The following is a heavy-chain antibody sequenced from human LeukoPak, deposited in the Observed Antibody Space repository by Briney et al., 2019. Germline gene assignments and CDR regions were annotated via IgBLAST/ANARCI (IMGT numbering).Heavy chain of an antibody. CDR3: ASSPLDSSGWTGLRGDFDY. V-gene: IGHV4-39*07. CDR2: IYYSGST. J-gene: IGHJ4*02. Sequence: SETLSLTCTVSGGSISSSSYYRGWIRQPPGKGLEWIGSIYYSGSTYYNPSLKSRVTISVDTSKNQFSLKLSSVTAADTAVYYCASSPLDSSGWTGLRGDFDYWGQGTLVTVSS. D-gene: IGHD6-19*01. CDR1: GGSISSSSYY.